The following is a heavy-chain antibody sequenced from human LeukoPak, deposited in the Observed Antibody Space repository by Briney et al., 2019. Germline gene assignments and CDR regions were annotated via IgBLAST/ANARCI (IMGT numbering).Heavy chain of an antibody. V-gene: IGHV3-21*01. CDR3: ARDRVVVPAAITDY. J-gene: IGHJ4*02. CDR2: ISSSSSYI. Sequence: PGGSLRLSCAASGSTFSSYSMNWVRQAPGKGLEWVSSISSSSSYIYYADSVKGRFTISRDNAKNSLYLQMNSLRAEDTAVYYCARDRVVVPAAITDYWGQGTLVTVSS. D-gene: IGHD2-2*02. CDR1: GSTFSSYS.